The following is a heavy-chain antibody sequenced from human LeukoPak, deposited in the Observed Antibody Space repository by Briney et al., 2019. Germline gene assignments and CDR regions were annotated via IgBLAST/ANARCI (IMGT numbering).Heavy chain of an antibody. CDR2: INTGGTVT. V-gene: IGHV3-74*01. CDR3: ATKQWLAPPPDS. J-gene: IGHJ4*02. D-gene: IGHD6-19*01. CDR1: GFTFSKYW. Sequence: GGSLRLSCAASGFTFSKYWMLWVRQAPGKGLQRISRINTGGTVTTYADAVRGRFTVSSDNANNTIFLKMNSVRGEDTAVYYCATKQWLAPPPDSWGQGPPVPVSS.